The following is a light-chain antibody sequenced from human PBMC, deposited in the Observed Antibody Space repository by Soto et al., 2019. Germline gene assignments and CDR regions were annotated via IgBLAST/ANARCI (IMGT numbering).Light chain of an antibody. CDR2: DAS. J-gene: IGKJ5*01. V-gene: IGKV3-11*01. Sequence: EIVLAQSPATLSLSPGERATLSCRASQSISYSLAWYQQKPGLAPRLLIHDASSRVTGVPARFSGSGTETDFTLTISSLQPEDVAVYYCQRRHNWHPPISFGQGTRLEIK. CDR1: QSISYS. CDR3: QRRHNWHPPIS.